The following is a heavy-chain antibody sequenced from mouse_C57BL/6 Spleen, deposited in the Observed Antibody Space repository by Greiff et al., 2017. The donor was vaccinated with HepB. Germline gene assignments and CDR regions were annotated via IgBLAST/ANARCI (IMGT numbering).Heavy chain of an antibody. D-gene: IGHD1-1*01. V-gene: IGHV5-4*01. CDR2: ISDGGSYT. Sequence: EVKLMESGGGLVKPGGSLKLSCAASGFTFSSYAMSWVRQTPEKRLEWVATISDGGSYTYYPDNVKGRFTISRDNAKNNLYLQMSHLKSEDTAMYYCARDPFYYGSSIFDYWGQGTTLTVSS. CDR1: GFTFSSYA. CDR3: ARDPFYYGSSIFDY. J-gene: IGHJ2*01.